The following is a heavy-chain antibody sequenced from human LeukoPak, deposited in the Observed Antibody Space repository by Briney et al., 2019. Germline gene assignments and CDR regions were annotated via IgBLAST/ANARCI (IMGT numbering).Heavy chain of an antibody. CDR3: VRGSGDYVWRSYRHTAFDP. CDR1: GGSISSYY. J-gene: IGHJ5*02. D-gene: IGHD3-16*02. Sequence: SETLSLTCTVSGGSISSYYWSWLRQPPGKGMERMGYIYYSGSTNYNPSLKSRVTISVDTSKNQSSLKLCSVTAADTAVYYCVRGSGDYVWRSYRHTAFDPWGQGTLVTVSS. CDR2: IYYSGST. V-gene: IGHV4-59*01.